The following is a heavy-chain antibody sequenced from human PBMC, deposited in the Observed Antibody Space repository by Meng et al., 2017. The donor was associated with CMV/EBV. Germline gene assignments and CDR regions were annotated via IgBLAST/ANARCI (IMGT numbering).Heavy chain of an antibody. CDR3: ARDLIVVVPAAEAWYYYGMDV. CDR1: GGSISSYY. J-gene: IGHJ6*02. CDR2: IYYSGST. D-gene: IGHD2-2*01. Sequence: SETLSLTCTVSGGSISSYYWSWIRQPPGKGLEWIGYIYYSGSTNYNPSLKSRVTISVDTSKNQFSLKLSSVTAADTAVYYCARDLIVVVPAAEAWYYYGMDVWGQGTTVTVSS. V-gene: IGHV4-59*01.